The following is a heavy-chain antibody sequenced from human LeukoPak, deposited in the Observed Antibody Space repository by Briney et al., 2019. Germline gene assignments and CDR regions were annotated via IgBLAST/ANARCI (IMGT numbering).Heavy chain of an antibody. CDR3: ARAKGMTGSYFDS. V-gene: IGHV4-34*01. Sequence: PSETLSLTCAVYGGSFSGYYWSWIRQPPGKGLEWIGEINHSGSTNYNPSLKSRVTISVDTSKNQFSLKLTSVTAADTAVYYCARAKGMTGSYFDSWGQGTLVTVSS. D-gene: IGHD3-9*01. J-gene: IGHJ4*02. CDR1: GGSFSGYY. CDR2: INHSGST.